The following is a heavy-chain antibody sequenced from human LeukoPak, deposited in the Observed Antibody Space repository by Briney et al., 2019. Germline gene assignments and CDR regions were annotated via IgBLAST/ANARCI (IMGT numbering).Heavy chain of an antibody. V-gene: IGHV1-46*01. Sequence: ASVKVSCKASGYTFTSYYMHWVRQAPGQGLEWVGIINPSGGSTSYAQKFQGRVTMTRDTSTSTVYMELSSLRSEDTAVYYCARSSRITMIVVVTKGGFDYWGQGTLVTVSS. J-gene: IGHJ4*02. D-gene: IGHD3-22*01. CDR2: INPSGGST. CDR1: GYTFTSYY. CDR3: ARSSRITMIVVVTKGGFDY.